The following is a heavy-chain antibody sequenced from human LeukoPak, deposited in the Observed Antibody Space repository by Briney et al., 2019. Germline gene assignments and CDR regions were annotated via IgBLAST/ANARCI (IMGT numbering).Heavy chain of an antibody. D-gene: IGHD6-13*01. CDR1: GGSLSGYY. CDR3: ARGPRTYSSSWYYPLDYYYYMDV. CDR2: INHSGST. V-gene: IGHV4-34*01. Sequence: PSETLSLTCAVYGGSLSGYYWSWIRQPPGKGLEWIGEINHSGSTNYNPSLKSRVTISVDTSKNQFSLKLSSVTAADTAVYYCARGPRTYSSSWYYPLDYYYYMDVWGKGTTVTVSS. J-gene: IGHJ6*03.